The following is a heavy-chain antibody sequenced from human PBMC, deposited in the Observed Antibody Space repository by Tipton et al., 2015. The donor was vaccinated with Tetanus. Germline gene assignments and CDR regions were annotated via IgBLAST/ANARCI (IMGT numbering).Heavy chain of an antibody. Sequence: TASGFNFLNYEMSWVRQAPGKGLEWVTQMSASGDATYYADSVKGRYTISRDNSKNAVYLQMNSLRAEDTAIYFCAKAHRWNFVESSFDDWGQGTLVTVSS. CDR3: AKAHRWNFVESSFDD. D-gene: IGHD1-7*01. V-gene: IGHV3-23*01. CDR2: MSASGDAT. CDR1: GFNFLNYE. J-gene: IGHJ4*02.